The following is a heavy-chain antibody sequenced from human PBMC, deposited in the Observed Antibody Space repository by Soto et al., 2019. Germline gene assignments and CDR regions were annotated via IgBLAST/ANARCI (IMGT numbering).Heavy chain of an antibody. CDR3: AKDCSGGSCYFDAFDI. CDR2: IIPIFGTA. J-gene: IGHJ3*02. D-gene: IGHD2-15*01. V-gene: IGHV1-69*01. CDR1: GGTFSSYA. Sequence: QVQLVQSGAEVKKPGSSVKVSCKASGGTFSSYAISWVRQAPGQGLEWMGGIIPIFGTANYAQKFQGRVTITADESTSTAYMDLSSLRSEDTAVYYCAKDCSGGSCYFDAFDIWGQGTMVTVSS.